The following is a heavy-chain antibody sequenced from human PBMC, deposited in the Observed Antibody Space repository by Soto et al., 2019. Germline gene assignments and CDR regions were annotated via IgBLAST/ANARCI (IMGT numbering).Heavy chain of an antibody. D-gene: IGHD5-12*01. CDR1: GFTFSAYW. CDR2: IRQDGSEG. V-gene: IGHV3-7*03. Sequence: GGSLILSCGASGFTFSAYWMNWVRQAPGKGLEWVANIRQDGSEGFYGDSVKGRFTISRDNDKNSLYLQMNSLRPEDTAVYYCARSTGLKVCGYGYFDYWGQGTLVTVSS. J-gene: IGHJ4*02. CDR3: ARSTGLKVCGYGYFDY.